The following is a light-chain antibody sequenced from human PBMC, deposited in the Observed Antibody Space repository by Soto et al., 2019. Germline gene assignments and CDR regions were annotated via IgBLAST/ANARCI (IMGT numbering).Light chain of an antibody. CDR1: KNDIGVYDF. Sequence: QSALTQPPSASGSPGQSVTISCTGTKNDIGVYDFVSWYQHHPGKSPRLIIYEVVQRPSGVPDRFSGSKSGNTASLTVSGLQAADEADYFCKSYAGSNTYVFGSGTNLT. J-gene: IGLJ1*01. CDR3: KSYAGSNTYV. CDR2: EVV. V-gene: IGLV2-8*01.